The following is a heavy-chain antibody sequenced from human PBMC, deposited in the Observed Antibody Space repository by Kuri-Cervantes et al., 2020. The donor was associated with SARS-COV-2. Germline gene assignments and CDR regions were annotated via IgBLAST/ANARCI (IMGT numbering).Heavy chain of an antibody. J-gene: IGHJ5*02. CDR1: GDSIRSYY. Sequence: SETLSLTCSISGDSIRSYYWSWIRQPAGKGLEWIGRIHATGSTSYNPSLKSRATLSGDTSKNQFSLKLSSVTAADTAVYYCAKLGGYRSGYNWFDPWGQGTLVTVSS. CDR2: IHATGST. D-gene: IGHD5-18*01. CDR3: AKLGGYRSGYNWFDP. V-gene: IGHV4-4*07.